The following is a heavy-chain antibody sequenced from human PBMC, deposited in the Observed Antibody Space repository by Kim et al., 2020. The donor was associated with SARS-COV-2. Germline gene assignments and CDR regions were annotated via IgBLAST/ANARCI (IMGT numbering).Heavy chain of an antibody. V-gene: IGHV4-34*01. CDR3: ATRYYDSSPHYFDY. Sequence: SETLSLTCAVYGGSFSGYYWSWIRQPPGKGLEWIGEINHSGSTNYNPSLKNRVTISVDTSKNQFSLKLSSVTAADTAVYYCATRYYDSSPHYFDYWGQGTLVTVSS. CDR1: GGSFSGYY. CDR2: INHSGST. J-gene: IGHJ4*02. D-gene: IGHD3-22*01.